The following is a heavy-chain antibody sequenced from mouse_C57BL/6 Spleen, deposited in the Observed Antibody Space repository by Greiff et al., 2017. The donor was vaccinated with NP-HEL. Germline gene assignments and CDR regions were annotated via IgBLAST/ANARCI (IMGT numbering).Heavy chain of an antibody. Sequence: QVQLQQSGPELVKPGASVKISCKASGYAFSSSWMNWVKQRPGKGLEWIGRIYPGDGDTDYNGKFQGKATLTADKSSSTAYMQLSSLTSEDSAVYFCARSRITAWYFDVWGTGTTVTVSS. J-gene: IGHJ1*03. CDR2: IYPGDGDT. V-gene: IGHV1-82*01. CDR1: GYAFSSSW. CDR3: ARSRITAWYFDV. D-gene: IGHD1-2*01.